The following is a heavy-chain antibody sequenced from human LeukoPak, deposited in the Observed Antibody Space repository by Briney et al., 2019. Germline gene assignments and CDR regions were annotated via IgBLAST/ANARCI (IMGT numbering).Heavy chain of an antibody. CDR1: GFTFSSYS. D-gene: IGHD6-19*01. J-gene: IGHJ4*02. V-gene: IGHV3-21*01. Sequence: PGGSLRLSCAASGFTFSSYSMNWVRQAPGKGLEWVSSISSSSSYIYYADSVKGRFTISRDNAKSSLYLQMNSLRAEDTAVYYCARGPARQWPSDYWGQGTLVTVSS. CDR2: ISSSSSYI. CDR3: ARGPARQWPSDY.